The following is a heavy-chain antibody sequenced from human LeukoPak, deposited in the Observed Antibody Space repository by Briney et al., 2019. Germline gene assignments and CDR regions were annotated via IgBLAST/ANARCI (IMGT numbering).Heavy chain of an antibody. V-gene: IGHV3-48*03. J-gene: IGHJ6*03. D-gene: IGHD3-16*01. CDR2: ISSSGSTI. Sequence: GGSLRLSCAASGFTFSSHEMNWVRQAPGKGLEWVSYISSSGSTIYYADSVKGRFTISRDNAKNSLYLQMNSLRAEDTAVYYCARDWDYYMDVWGEGTTVTISS. CDR3: ARDWDYYMDV. CDR1: GFTFSSHE.